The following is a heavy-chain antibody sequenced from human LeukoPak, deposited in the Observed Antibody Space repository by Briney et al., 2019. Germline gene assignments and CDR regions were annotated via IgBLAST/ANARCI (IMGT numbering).Heavy chain of an antibody. D-gene: IGHD5-18*01. CDR3: ARGTWIQLWLGKGYYFDY. CDR1: GYTFTSYG. Sequence: ASVKVSCKASGYTFTSYGISWVRQAPGQGLEWMGWISAYNGNTNYAQKLQGRVTMTTDTSTSTAYMEPRSLRSDDTAVYYCARGTWIQLWLGKGYYFDYWGQGTLVTVSS. CDR2: ISAYNGNT. J-gene: IGHJ4*02. V-gene: IGHV1-18*01.